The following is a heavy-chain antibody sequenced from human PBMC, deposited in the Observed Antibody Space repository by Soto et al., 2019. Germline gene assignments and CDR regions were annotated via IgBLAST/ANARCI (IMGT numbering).Heavy chain of an antibody. Sequence: QVQLVQSGAEVKKPGASVKISCKASGYTFTSYYMHWVRQAPGQGLEWMGIINPSGGSTNYAQKHPGRVAKTRDTSTRTVYMELNSLRSEDTAVYYCARPPYPGCINAVCYPLDYWGQGTLVTVSS. V-gene: IGHV1-46*01. CDR1: GYTFTSYY. CDR2: INPSGGST. J-gene: IGHJ4*02. CDR3: ARPPYPGCINAVCYPLDY. D-gene: IGHD2-8*01.